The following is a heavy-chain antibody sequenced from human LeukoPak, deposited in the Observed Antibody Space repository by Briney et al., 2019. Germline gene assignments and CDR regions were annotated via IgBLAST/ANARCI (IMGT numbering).Heavy chain of an antibody. CDR3: ARDIGYYDY. V-gene: IGHV3-13*01. D-gene: IGHD1-26*01. CDR1: GFTFSSYD. Sequence: GGSLRLSCAASGFTFSSYDMHWVRQATGKGLEWVSAIGTAGDTYYPVSVKGRFTISRENAKNSLHLQMNRLSAGEPAVYYCARDIGYYDYWGQGTLVTVSS. J-gene: IGHJ4*02. CDR2: IGTAGDT.